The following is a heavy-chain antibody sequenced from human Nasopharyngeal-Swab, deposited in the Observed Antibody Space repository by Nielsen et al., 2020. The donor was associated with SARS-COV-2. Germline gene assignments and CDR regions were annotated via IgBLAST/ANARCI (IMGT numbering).Heavy chain of an antibody. CDR3: AREYSGSYSKWRGNWFDP. J-gene: IGHJ5*02. V-gene: IGHV3-33*01. Sequence: GESLKISCAASGFTFSSYGMHWVRQAPGKGLEWVAVIWYDGSNKYYADSVKGRFTISRDNSKNTLYLQMNSLRAEDTAVYYCAREYSGSYSKWRGNWFDPWGQGTLVTVSS. CDR2: IWYDGSNK. D-gene: IGHD1-26*01. CDR1: GFTFSSYG.